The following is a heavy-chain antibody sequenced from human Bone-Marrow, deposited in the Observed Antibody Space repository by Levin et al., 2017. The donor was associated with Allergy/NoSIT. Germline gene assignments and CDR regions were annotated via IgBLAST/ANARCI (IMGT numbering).Heavy chain of an antibody. D-gene: IGHD1-20*01. CDR2: IHFSGTA. J-gene: IGHJ4*02. V-gene: IGHV4-61*08. CDR1: GAFISSDGYY. Sequence: SETLSLTCTVSGAFISSDGYYWSWIRQSPGAGLEWIGEIHFSGTANYNPSLRSRVTLSVGTSKTQFSLQLRSVTTADTAVYYCARGSDYKWDNWGQGTPAAVSS. CDR3: ARGSDYKWDN.